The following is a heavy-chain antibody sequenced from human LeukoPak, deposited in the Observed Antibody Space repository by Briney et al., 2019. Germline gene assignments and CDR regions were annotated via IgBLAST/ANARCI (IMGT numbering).Heavy chain of an antibody. Sequence: PGRSLRLSCAASGFTFSSYAMHWVRQAPGKGLEWVAVISYDGSNKYYADSVKGRFTISRDNSKNTLYLQMNSLRGEDTAVYYCASGRPNDYDNHFDYWGQGTLVTVSS. D-gene: IGHD3-22*01. CDR1: GFTFSSYA. CDR2: ISYDGSNK. CDR3: ASGRPNDYDNHFDY. V-gene: IGHV3-30*04. J-gene: IGHJ4*02.